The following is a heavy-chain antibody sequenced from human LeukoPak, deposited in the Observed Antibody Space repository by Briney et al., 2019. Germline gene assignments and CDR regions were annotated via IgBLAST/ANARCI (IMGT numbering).Heavy chain of an antibody. D-gene: IGHD5-12*01. J-gene: IGHJ4*02. CDR2: ISTYNGNT. CDR3: ARGRGCTSRY. Sequence: GASVKVSCKASGYTFTRYGITWVRQAPGQGLEWMGWISTYNGNTNYAQNLQGRVTMTTDTSTSTAYMELRSLRSDDTAVYYCARGRGCTSRYWVQGALVTVSS. V-gene: IGHV1-18*01. CDR1: GYTFTRYG.